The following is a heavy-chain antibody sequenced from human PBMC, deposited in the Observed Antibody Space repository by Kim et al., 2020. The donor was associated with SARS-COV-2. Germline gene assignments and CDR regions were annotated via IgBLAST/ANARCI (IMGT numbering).Heavy chain of an antibody. CDR1: GGTFSSYA. Sequence: SVKVSCKASGGTFSSYAISWVRQAPGQGLEWMGGIIPIFGTANYAHKFQGRVTITADESTSTAYMELSSLRSEDTAVYYCASGVATIYYYYGMDVWGQGTTVTVSS. CDR3: ASGVATIYYYYGMDV. D-gene: IGHD5-12*01. V-gene: IGHV1-69*13. CDR2: IIPIFGTA. J-gene: IGHJ6*02.